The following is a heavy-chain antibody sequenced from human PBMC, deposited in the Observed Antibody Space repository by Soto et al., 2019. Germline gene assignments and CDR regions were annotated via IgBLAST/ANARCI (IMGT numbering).Heavy chain of an antibody. D-gene: IGHD3-22*01. V-gene: IGHV1-2*02. CDR2: INPNSGAT. J-gene: IGHJ3*02. CDR3: ASLYYYDSSGPRDAFDI. Sequence: GASVKVSCKASGYTFTGYYMHWVRQAPGQGLEWMGWINPNSGATNFARKFHGRVTMTRDTSISTAYMELSGLRSDDTAVYYCASLYYYDSSGPRDAFDIWGQGTMVTVSS. CDR1: GYTFTGYY.